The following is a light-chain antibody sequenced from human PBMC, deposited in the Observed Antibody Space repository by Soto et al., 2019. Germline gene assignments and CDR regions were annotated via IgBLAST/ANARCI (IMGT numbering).Light chain of an antibody. CDR3: QQYSDYSRS. CDR1: QNIDTR. J-gene: IGKJ1*01. CDR2: TAS. V-gene: IGKV1-5*03. Sequence: DIQMTQSPSTLSASIGDRITISCRASQNIDTRLAWYQQRPGEAPKLLIYTASNLESGVPSRFSGSGSGTYFTLTITSLQPDDFATYYCQQYSDYSRSFGQGTQV.